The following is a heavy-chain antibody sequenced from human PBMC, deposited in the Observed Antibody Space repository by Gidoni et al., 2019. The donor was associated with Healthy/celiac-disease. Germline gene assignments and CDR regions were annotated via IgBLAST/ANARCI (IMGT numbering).Heavy chain of an antibody. D-gene: IGHD3-10*01. Sequence: QVQLVESGGGVVQPGRSLRLSCAASGCTFSSYGMHGVRQAPGKGLEWVAVIWYDGSNKYYADSVKGRFTISRDNSKNTLYLQMNSLRAEDTAVYYCARELTYYYGSGSYQPLYYYYGMDVWGQGTTVTVSS. V-gene: IGHV3-33*01. CDR2: IWYDGSNK. CDR1: GCTFSSYG. CDR3: ARELTYYYGSGSYQPLYYYYGMDV. J-gene: IGHJ6*02.